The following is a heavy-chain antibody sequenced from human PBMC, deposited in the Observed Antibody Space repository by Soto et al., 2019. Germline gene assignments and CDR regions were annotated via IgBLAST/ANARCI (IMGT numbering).Heavy chain of an antibody. V-gene: IGHV3-23*01. J-gene: IGHJ3*02. CDR1: GFTFSSYV. CDR2: ISGSGGST. Sequence: GGSLRLSCAASGFTFSSYVMSWVRQAPGKGLEWVSAISGSGGSTYYADSVKGRFTISRDNSKNTLYLQMNSLRAEDTAVYYCAKDRYCSSTSCYAFDIWGQGTMVTVSS. D-gene: IGHD2-2*01. CDR3: AKDRYCSSTSCYAFDI.